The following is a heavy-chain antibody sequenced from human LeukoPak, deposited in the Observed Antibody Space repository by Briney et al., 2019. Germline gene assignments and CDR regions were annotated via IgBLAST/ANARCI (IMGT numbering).Heavy chain of an antibody. CDR1: GGSVSSTTYF. Sequence: SETLSLACTVSGGSVSSTTYFWSWMRQPPGKGLEWIASINYSGSTYYNPSLKSRVTISVDTSDNQFSLKLSSVTAADTAVYYCAGPSIAARRVYWGQGTLVTVSS. CDR3: AGPSIAARRVY. CDR2: INYSGST. D-gene: IGHD6-6*01. J-gene: IGHJ4*02. V-gene: IGHV4-39*01.